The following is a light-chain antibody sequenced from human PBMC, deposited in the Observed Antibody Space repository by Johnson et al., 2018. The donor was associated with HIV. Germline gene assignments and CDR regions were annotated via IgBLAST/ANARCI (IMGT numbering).Light chain of an antibody. CDR3: GTWDNSLSVFV. CDR1: SSNIGNNY. J-gene: IGLJ1*01. Sequence: QSVLTQPPSMSAAPGQRVTISCSGSSSNIGNNYVSWYQQVPGAAPKLLIYDNNRRPSGIPDRFSGSKSGTSATLGITGLQTGDDADYYCGTWDNSLSVFVFGTGTKVTVL. CDR2: DNN. V-gene: IGLV1-51*01.